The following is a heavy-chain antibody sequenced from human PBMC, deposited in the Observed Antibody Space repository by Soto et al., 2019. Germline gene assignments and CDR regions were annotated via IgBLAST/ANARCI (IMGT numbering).Heavy chain of an antibody. J-gene: IGHJ4*02. V-gene: IGHV3-74*01. CDR2: IDTDGSGT. CDR1: GFIFNSDW. D-gene: IGHD3-10*01. CDR3: TRDRAGPQHYFDY. Sequence: PGGSLRLSCAASGFIFNSDWMHWVRQAPGKGLEWVSRIDTDGSGTSYADSVKGRFTISRDNAKNTLYLQMNSLRAEDTAVYYCTRDRAGPQHYFDYWGQGNMVTVSS.